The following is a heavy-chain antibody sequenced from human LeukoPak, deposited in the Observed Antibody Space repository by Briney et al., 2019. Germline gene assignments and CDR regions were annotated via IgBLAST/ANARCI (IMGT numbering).Heavy chain of an antibody. Sequence: SVKVSCKVSGYTLTELSMHWVRQAPGKGLEWMGGFDPEDGETIYAQKFQGRVTMTEDTSTDTAYMELGSLRSEDTAVYYCATLQPTITIFGVVIMPHYYYYGMDVWGQGTTVTVSS. CDR3: ATLQPTITIFGVVIMPHYYYYGMDV. D-gene: IGHD3-3*01. J-gene: IGHJ6*02. CDR2: FDPEDGET. V-gene: IGHV1-24*01. CDR1: GYTLTELS.